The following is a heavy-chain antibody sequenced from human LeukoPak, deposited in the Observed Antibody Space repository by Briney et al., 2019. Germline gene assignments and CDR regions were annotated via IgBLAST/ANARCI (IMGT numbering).Heavy chain of an antibody. CDR1: GGSISSGGYY. CDR3: ARSRLVPQGYDY. V-gene: IGHV4-31*03. D-gene: IGHD2-15*01. CDR2: IYYSGST. Sequence: SETLSLTCTVSGGSISSGGYYWSWIRQRPGKGLEWIGYIYYSGSTYYNPSLKSRVTISVDTSKNQFSLKLSSVTAADTAVYYCARSRLVPQGYDYWGQGTLVTVSS. J-gene: IGHJ4*02.